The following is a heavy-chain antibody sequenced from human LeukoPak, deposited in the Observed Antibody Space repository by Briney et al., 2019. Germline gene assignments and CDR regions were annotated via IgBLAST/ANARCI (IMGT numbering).Heavy chain of an antibody. V-gene: IGHV3-48*03. CDR2: ISSSGSTI. CDR3: ARVPNDYGGNTHYYYYYMDV. D-gene: IGHD4-23*01. CDR1: GFTFSSYE. Sequence: GESLKISCAASGFTFSSYEMNWVRQAPGKGLEWVSYISSSGSTIYYADSVKGRFTISRDNAKNSLYLQMNSLRAEDTAVYYCARVPNDYGGNTHYYYYYMDVWGKGTTVTVSS. J-gene: IGHJ6*03.